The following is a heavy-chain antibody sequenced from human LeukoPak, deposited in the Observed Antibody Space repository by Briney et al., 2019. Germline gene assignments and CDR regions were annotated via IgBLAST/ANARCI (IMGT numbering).Heavy chain of an antibody. D-gene: IGHD2-21*02. CDR3: VRVSCGGDCYSNWFDP. Sequence: ASVKVSCKASGYTFTNYGISWVRQAPGQGLEWMGWISGYNGNTNYAQDVQGRVTMTTDTSTRTAYMELRSLRSDDTAVYYCVRVSCGGDCYSNWFDPWGQGTLVTVSS. CDR2: ISGYNGNT. J-gene: IGHJ5*02. CDR1: GYTFTNYG. V-gene: IGHV1-18*01.